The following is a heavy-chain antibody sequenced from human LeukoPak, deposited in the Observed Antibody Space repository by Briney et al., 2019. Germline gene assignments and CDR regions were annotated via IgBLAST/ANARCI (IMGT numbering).Heavy chain of an antibody. CDR1: GGSISSSSYY. CDR2: IYTSGST. Sequence: SETLSLTCTVSGGSISSSSYYWSWIRQPAGKGLEWIGRIYTSGSTNYNPSLKSRVTISVDTSKNQFSLKLSSVTAADTAVYYCARQGGWFRGRTSWFDPWGQGTLVTVSS. V-gene: IGHV4-61*02. J-gene: IGHJ5*02. CDR3: ARQGGWFRGRTSWFDP. D-gene: IGHD3-10*01.